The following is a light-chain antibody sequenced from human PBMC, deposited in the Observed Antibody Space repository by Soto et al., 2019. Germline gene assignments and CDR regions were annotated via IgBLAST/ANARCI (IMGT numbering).Light chain of an antibody. Sequence: VVTQPPSASGTPGQRVTISCSGSSSNIGSNTVNWYQQLPGTAPKLLIYSNNQRPSGVPDRFSGSKSGTSASLAISGLQSEDEADYYCAAWDDSLNGQVVFGGGTKLTVL. V-gene: IGLV1-44*01. CDR1: SSNIGSNT. CDR2: SNN. J-gene: IGLJ2*01. CDR3: AAWDDSLNGQVV.